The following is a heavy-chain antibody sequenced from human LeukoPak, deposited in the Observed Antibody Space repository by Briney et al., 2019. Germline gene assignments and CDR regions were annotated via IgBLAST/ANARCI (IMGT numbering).Heavy chain of an antibody. CDR3: VRDSRNRLLGWFDP. J-gene: IGHJ5*02. D-gene: IGHD1-14*01. V-gene: IGHV3-30*04. CDR2: ISYEGINK. CDR1: GFTFSDFA. Sequence: GGSLRLSCAASGFTFSDFAIHWVRQSPGEGLKWLAVISYEGINKHSADSVKRRFTISRDNSKNILYLEMTSLRPEDTAVYYCVRDSRNRLLGWFDPWGQGTLVTVSP.